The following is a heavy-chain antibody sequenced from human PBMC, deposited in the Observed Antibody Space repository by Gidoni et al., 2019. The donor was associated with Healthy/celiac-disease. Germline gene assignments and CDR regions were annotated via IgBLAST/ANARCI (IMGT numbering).Heavy chain of an antibody. CDR3: ARAPTVTSEFDY. J-gene: IGHJ4*02. V-gene: IGHV5-51*03. D-gene: IGHD4-17*01. Sequence: VQLVQSGAEVKTPGESLKISCKGSGYSFISYWIGWVRQKPGKGLEWMGLIYPGDSDTRYSPSFQGQVTISADKSINTAYLQWSSLKASDTAMYYCARAPTVTSEFDYWGQGTLVTVSS. CDR2: IYPGDSDT. CDR1: GYSFISYW.